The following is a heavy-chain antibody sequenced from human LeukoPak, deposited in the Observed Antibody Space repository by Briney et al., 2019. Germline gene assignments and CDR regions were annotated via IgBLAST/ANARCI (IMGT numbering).Heavy chain of an antibody. Sequence: GASVKVSCKASGGTFISYAINWVRQATGQGLEWMGWMNPNSGNTGYAQKFQGRVTMTRNTSISTAYMELSSLRSEDTAVYYCARGSNFDWLFPFDYWGQGTLVTVSS. J-gene: IGHJ4*02. D-gene: IGHD3-9*01. CDR3: ARGSNFDWLFPFDY. V-gene: IGHV1-8*02. CDR2: MNPNSGNT. CDR1: GGTFISYA.